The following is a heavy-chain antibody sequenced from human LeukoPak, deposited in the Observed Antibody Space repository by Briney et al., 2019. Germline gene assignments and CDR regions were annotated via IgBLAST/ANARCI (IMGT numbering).Heavy chain of an antibody. J-gene: IGHJ3*02. Sequence: GASLQISCKGSGYSFTSYWIGWVRQMPGKGLEWMGIIYPGDSDTRYSPSFQGQVAISADKSISTAYLQWSSLKASDTAMYYCARLGWGAYDAFDIWGQGTMVTVSS. CDR2: IYPGDSDT. CDR1: GYSFTSYW. CDR3: ARLGWGAYDAFDI. V-gene: IGHV5-51*01. D-gene: IGHD3-16*01.